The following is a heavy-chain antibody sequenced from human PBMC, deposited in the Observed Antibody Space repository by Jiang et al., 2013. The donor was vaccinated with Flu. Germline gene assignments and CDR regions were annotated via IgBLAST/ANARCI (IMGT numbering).Heavy chain of an antibody. CDR3: AHMTSYYDGMDV. Sequence: KPTQTLTLTCTFSGFSLYTSGVGVGWIRQPPGKALEWLALIYWDDDKSYSPSLKTRLTITKDTSKNQVVLTMSNMDPVDTATYFCAHMTSYYDGMDVWGKGTTVTVSS. CDR1: GFSLYTSGVG. J-gene: IGHJ6*04. V-gene: IGHV2-5*02. CDR2: IYWDDDK.